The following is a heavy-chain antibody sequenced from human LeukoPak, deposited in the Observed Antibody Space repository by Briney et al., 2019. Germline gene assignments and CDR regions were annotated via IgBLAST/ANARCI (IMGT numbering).Heavy chain of an antibody. CDR3: ATDLSQYYYDSSGYYF. CDR1: GYTLTELS. J-gene: IGHJ4*02. V-gene: IGHV1-24*01. D-gene: IGHD3-22*01. CDR2: FDPEDGET. Sequence: ASVKVSRKVSGYTLTELSMHWVRQAPGKGLEWMGGFDPEDGETIYAQKFQGRVTMTEDTSTDTAYMELSSLRSEDTAVYYCATDLSQYYYDSSGYYFWGQGTLVTVPS.